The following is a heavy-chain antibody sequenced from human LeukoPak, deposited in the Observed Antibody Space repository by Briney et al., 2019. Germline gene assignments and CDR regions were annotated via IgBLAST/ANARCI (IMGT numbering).Heavy chain of an antibody. J-gene: IGHJ4*02. CDR2: ISSSSSYI. CDR1: GFTFSSYS. CDR3: ARDWTGYYGSDY. V-gene: IGHV3-21*04. D-gene: IGHD3/OR15-3a*01. Sequence: GGSLRLSCAASGFTFSSYSMNWVRQAPGKGLEWVSSISSSSSYIYYADSVKGRFTISRDNAKNSLYLQMNSLRAKDTALYYCARDWTGYYGSDYWGQGTLVTVSS.